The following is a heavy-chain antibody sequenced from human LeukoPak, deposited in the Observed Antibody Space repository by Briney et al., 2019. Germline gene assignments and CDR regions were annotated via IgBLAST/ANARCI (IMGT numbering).Heavy chain of an antibody. V-gene: IGHV4-59*01. CDR1: GGSFSGYY. CDR3: ARDIGALGWFDP. J-gene: IGHJ5*02. CDR2: IYYSGST. D-gene: IGHD3-3*01. Sequence: SEALSLTCAVYGGSFSGYYWSWIRQPPGKGLEWIGYIYYSGSTNYNPSLKSRVTISVDTSKNQFSLKLSSVTAADTAVYYCARDIGALGWFDPWGQGTLVTVSS.